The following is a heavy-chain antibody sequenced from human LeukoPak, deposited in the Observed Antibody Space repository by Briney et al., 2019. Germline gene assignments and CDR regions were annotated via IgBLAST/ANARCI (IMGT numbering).Heavy chain of an antibody. Sequence: GGSLRLSCAASGFTFSSYAMNWVRQAPGKGLEWVSYISSSGSTIYYGDSVKGRFTISRDNAKNSLYLQMNSLRAEDTAVYYCARGWAAGLDSYWGQGTLVTVSS. CDR1: GFTFSSYA. D-gene: IGHD3/OR15-3a*01. CDR2: ISSSGSTI. V-gene: IGHV3-48*03. CDR3: ARGWAAGLDSY. J-gene: IGHJ4*02.